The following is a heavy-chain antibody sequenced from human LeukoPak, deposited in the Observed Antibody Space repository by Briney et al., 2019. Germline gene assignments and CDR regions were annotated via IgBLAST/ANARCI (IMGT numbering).Heavy chain of an antibody. J-gene: IGHJ4*02. D-gene: IGHD2-2*01. CDR2: IYYSGST. Sequence: SERLSLTCTVSAGSISSGGYYWSWIRQHPGKGLEWIGYIYYSGSTYYNPSLKSRVIISVDTSKNQFSLKLSSVTAADTAVYYCARGRYCSSTSCLYYFDYWGQGTLVIVSS. V-gene: IGHV4-31*03. CDR3: ARGRYCSSTSCLYYFDY. CDR1: AGSISSGGYY.